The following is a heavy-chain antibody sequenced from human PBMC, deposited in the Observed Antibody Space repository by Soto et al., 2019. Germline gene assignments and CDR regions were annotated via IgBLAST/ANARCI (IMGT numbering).Heavy chain of an antibody. CDR3: ARERQYEPLLY. CDR1: GYTFTNYG. CDR2: VSAYNRNT. D-gene: IGHD2-2*01. J-gene: IGHJ4*02. V-gene: IGHV1-18*01. Sequence: QVQLVQSGVEVKKPGASVKVSCQASGYTFTNYGITWLRQAPGQGLEWMGWVSAYNRNTNYAQRFQDRVTMTTDTSTRPASMELRNLKSADTDIYLCARERQYEPLLYWGQGTLVTVSS.